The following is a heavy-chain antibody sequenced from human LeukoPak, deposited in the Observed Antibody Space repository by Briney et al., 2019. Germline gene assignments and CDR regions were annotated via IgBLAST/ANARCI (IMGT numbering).Heavy chain of an antibody. CDR1: GFTFSAYS. CDR3: ASGSVAGTPYYFDY. Sequence: GGSLRLSCAASGFTFSAYSMTWVRQAPGKGLEWVSCITPSYIYYSDSVKGRFTISRDNAENSLYLQMDSLRAEDTAVYYCASGSVAGTPYYFDYWGQGTLVTVSS. D-gene: IGHD6-19*01. V-gene: IGHV3-21*01. J-gene: IGHJ4*02. CDR2: ITPSYI.